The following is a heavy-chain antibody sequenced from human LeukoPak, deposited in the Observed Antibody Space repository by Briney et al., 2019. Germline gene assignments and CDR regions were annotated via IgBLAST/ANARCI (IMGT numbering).Heavy chain of an antibody. CDR3: ARDGYYDILTGYPEFDP. D-gene: IGHD3-9*01. J-gene: IGHJ5*02. CDR1: GFTFSSYG. V-gene: IGHV3-33*01. CDR2: IWYDGSDK. Sequence: PGRSLRLSCAASGFTFSSYGMHWVRQAPGKGLEWVAVIWYDGSDKYYADSVKGRFTISRDNAKNSLYLQMNSLRDEDTAVYYCARDGYYDILTGYPEFDPWGQGTLVTVSS.